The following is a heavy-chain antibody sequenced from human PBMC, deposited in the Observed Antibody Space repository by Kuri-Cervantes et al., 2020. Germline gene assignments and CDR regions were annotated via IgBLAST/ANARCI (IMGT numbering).Heavy chain of an antibody. CDR1: GFTFSNAW. CDR3: ARTFYDILTGYYHPNYFDY. D-gene: IGHD3-9*01. CDR2: IFHSGST. Sequence: GSLRLSCAASGFTFSNAWMSWVRQPPGRGLEWIGEIFHSGSTNYNPSLKSRVTISVDKSKNRFSLRLSSVTAADTAVYYCARTFYDILTGYYHPNYFDYWGQGTLVTVSS. V-gene: IGHV4-4*02. J-gene: IGHJ4*02.